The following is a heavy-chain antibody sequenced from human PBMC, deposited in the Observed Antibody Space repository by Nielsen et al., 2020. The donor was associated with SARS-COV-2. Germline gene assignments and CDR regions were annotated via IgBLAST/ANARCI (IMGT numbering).Heavy chain of an antibody. D-gene: IGHD3-16*01. Sequence: GGSLRLSCAASGFTFRRYAMGWVRQAPGKGLEWISGISDSGITYCRDSVKGRFTISRDNSKNTLFLEMNNLRDDDTAVYYCVGSSLGLYYYGLDVWGQGTTVTVSS. CDR1: GFTFRRYA. V-gene: IGHV3-23*01. J-gene: IGHJ6*02. CDR3: VGSSLGLYYYGLDV. CDR2: ISDSGIT.